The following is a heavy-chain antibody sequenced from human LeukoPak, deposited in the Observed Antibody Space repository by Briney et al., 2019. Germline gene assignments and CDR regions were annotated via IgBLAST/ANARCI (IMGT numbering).Heavy chain of an antibody. CDR3: ARGRGFGGFGELSP. Sequence: PGRSLRLSCAASGISFSSYGMVWVRQAPGKGLECVAVIWYDGSNIYYADSVKGRFTISRDNSKNTLYLQLNSLRAEDTAVYYCARGRGFGGFGELSPWGQGTRVTVSS. V-gene: IGHV3-33*01. CDR1: GISFSSYG. D-gene: IGHD3-10*01. J-gene: IGHJ5*02. CDR2: IWYDGSNI.